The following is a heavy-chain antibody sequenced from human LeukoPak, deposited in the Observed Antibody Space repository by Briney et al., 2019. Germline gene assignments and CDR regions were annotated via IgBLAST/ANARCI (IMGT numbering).Heavy chain of an antibody. D-gene: IGHD3-22*01. V-gene: IGHV3-23*01. Sequence: SGGSLRLSCAGSGFTFNRAAMSWVRQGPGKGLEWVSGISGSGGDTYYSDSVKGRFTISRDNAKTTVYLQMNSLRTEGTAEYYCAKEGRLTVAAVVVENYFDYWGQGTPVTVSA. CDR3: AKEGRLTVAAVVVENYFDY. J-gene: IGHJ4*02. CDR1: GFTFNRAA. CDR2: ISGSGGDT.